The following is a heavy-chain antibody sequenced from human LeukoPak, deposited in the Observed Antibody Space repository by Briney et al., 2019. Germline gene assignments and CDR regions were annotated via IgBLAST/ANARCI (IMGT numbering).Heavy chain of an antibody. J-gene: IGHJ6*02. CDR1: GFTFSSYG. Sequence: AGGSLRLSCAASGFTFSSYGMHWVRQAPGKGLEWVAVISYDGSNKYYADSVKGRFTISRDNSKNTLYLQMNSLRAEDTAVYYCAKDLYYGDYLLHGMDVWGQGTTVTVSS. V-gene: IGHV3-30*18. D-gene: IGHD4-17*01. CDR2: ISYDGSNK. CDR3: AKDLYYGDYLLHGMDV.